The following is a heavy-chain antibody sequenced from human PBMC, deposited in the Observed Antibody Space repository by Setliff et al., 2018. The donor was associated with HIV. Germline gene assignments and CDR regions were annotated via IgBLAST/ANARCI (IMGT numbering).Heavy chain of an antibody. CDR3: ARRRSSGWYHYFDY. V-gene: IGHV4-59*02. CDR1: GASVNSYY. J-gene: IGHJ4*02. D-gene: IGHD6-19*01. CDR2: LYYSGNT. Sequence: PSETLSLTCTVSGASVNSYYWAWIRQPPGKGLEWIGSLYYSGNTNYNPALKSRVPISADTSKNPFSLKLRSVTAADTAVYYCARRRSSGWYHYFDYWGQGTLVTVSS.